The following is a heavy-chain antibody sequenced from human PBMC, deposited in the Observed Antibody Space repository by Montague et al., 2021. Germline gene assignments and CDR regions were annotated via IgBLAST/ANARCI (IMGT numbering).Heavy chain of an antibody. CDR2: IKQDGSEK. D-gene: IGHD2-21*01. CDR1: GFTFSNYW. J-gene: IGHJ4*02. V-gene: IGHV3-7*01. Sequence: SLRLSCAASGFTFSNYWMSWVRQAPGKGLEWVANIKQDGSEKHYVDSVKSRFTISRDNAKNSLYLQMNSLRAEDTAVYFCARDQGQGYCGGDCYVGLDYWGQGTLVTVSS. CDR3: ARDQGQGYCGGDCYVGLDY.